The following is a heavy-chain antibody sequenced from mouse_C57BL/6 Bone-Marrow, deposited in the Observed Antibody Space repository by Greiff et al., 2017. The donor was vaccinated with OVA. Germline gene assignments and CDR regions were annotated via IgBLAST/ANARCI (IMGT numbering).Heavy chain of an antibody. D-gene: IGHD1-1*01. CDR1: GYTFPSSW. J-gene: IGHJ3*01. CDR2: ISPGNRDT. CDR3: TRDYYGSSSWFAY. V-gene: IGHV1-5*01. Sequence: EVQLQQSGTVLARPGASVPMSCPTSGYTFPSSWLHWLKPRPGPGLSWIGAISPGNRDTSYNQKFKGKAKQTAVTSASTAYMELSSLTNEDSAVYYCTRDYYGSSSWFAYWGQGTLVTGSA.